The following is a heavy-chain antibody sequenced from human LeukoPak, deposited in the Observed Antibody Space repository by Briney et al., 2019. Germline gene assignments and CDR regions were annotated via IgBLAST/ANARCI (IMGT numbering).Heavy chain of an antibody. J-gene: IGHJ5*02. CDR3: ARGSNGILTGYSWFDP. CDR2: IYYSGST. Sequence: SETLSLTCAVYGGSFSGYYWSWIRQPPGKGLEWIGYIYYSGSTNYNPSLKSRVTISVDTSKNQFSLKLSSVTAADTAVYYCARGSNGILTGYSWFDPWGQGTLVTVSS. V-gene: IGHV4-59*01. D-gene: IGHD3-9*01. CDR1: GGSFSGYY.